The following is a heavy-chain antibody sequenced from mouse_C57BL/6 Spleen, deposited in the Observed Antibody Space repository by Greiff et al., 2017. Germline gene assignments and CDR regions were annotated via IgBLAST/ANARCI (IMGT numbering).Heavy chain of an antibody. CDR2: ISGGGGNT. J-gene: IGHJ2*01. Sequence: EVKVVESGGGLVKPGGSLKLSCAASGFTFSSYTMSWVRQTPEKRLEWVATISGGGGNTYYPDSVKGRITIARDNAKNTLYLQMSRLRSEDTALYFCSRRGNTTVFGYWGQGTTLSVSS. V-gene: IGHV5-9*01. CDR1: GFTFSSYT. D-gene: IGHD1-1*01. CDR3: SRRGNTTVFGY.